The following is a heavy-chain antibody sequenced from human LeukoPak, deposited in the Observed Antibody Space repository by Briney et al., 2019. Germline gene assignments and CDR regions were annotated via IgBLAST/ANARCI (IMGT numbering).Heavy chain of an antibody. D-gene: IGHD1-26*01. CDR2: IYSGGST. CDR1: GFTVSSNY. Sequence: PGGSLRLSCAASGFTVSSNYMNWVRQAPGKGLEWVSVIYSGGSTYYADSVKGRFTISRDNSKNTLYLQMNSLRAEDTAVYYCARAGGWEILDHSNWFDPWGQGTLVTVSS. CDR3: ARAGGWEILDHSNWFDP. J-gene: IGHJ5*02. V-gene: IGHV3-66*01.